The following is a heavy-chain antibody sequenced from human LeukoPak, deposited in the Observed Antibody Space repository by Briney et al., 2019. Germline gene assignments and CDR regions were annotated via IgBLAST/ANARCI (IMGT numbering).Heavy chain of an antibody. CDR1: GGSFRSYA. CDR3: ARTQAYDILTGYPDGDAFDI. Sequence: SVKVPCKASGGSFRSYAIRWVQQAPAQGLECMGGIIPIFGTTHYAQKSQGRVTITADESTSTAYMELSSLRSEDTAVYYCARTQAYDILTGYPDGDAFDIWGQGTMVTVSS. V-gene: IGHV1-69*01. D-gene: IGHD3-9*01. CDR2: IIPIFGTT. J-gene: IGHJ3*02.